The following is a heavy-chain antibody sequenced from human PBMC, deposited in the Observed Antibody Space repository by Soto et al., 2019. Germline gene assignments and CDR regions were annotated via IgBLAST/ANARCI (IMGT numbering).Heavy chain of an antibody. CDR2: IIPIFGTA. Sequence: RASVKVSCKASGGTFSSYAISWVRQAPGQGLEWMGGIIPIFGTANYAQKFQGRVTITADESTSTAYMELSSLRSEDTAVYYCARDQKQLVEGMDVWGQGTTVTVSS. D-gene: IGHD6-13*01. V-gene: IGHV1-69*13. CDR3: ARDQKQLVEGMDV. J-gene: IGHJ6*02. CDR1: GGTFSSYA.